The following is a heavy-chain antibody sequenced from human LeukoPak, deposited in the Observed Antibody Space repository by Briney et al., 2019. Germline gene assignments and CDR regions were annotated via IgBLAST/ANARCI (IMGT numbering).Heavy chain of an antibody. CDR2: ISTRSSTI. D-gene: IGHD3-10*01. Sequence: GGSLRLSCAASGFTFSGFSMNWVRQAPGNGLEWVSYISTRSSTIYYADSVKGRFTISRDNAGNSLFLQMNSLRAEDTAVYYCANERQSGVLFDWGQGTLVTVSS. CDR3: ANERQSGVLFD. J-gene: IGHJ4*02. CDR1: GFTFSGFS. V-gene: IGHV3-48*01.